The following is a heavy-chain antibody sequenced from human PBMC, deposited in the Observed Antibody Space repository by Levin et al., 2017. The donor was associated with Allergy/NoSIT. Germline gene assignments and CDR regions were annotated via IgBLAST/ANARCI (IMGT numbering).Heavy chain of an antibody. J-gene: IGHJ4*02. CDR1: GFTFSSYG. CDR2: ISYDGSNK. Sequence: PGESLKISCAASGFTFSSYGMHWVRQAPGKGLEWVAVISYDGSNKYYADSVKGRFTISRDNSKNTLYLQMNSLRAEDTAVYYCAKGSGYDFWSGYGDPNFDYWGQGTLVTVSS. D-gene: IGHD3-3*01. V-gene: IGHV3-30*18. CDR3: AKGSGYDFWSGYGDPNFDY.